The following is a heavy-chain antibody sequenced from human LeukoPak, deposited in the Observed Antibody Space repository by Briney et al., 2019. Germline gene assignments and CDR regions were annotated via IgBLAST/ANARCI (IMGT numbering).Heavy chain of an antibody. V-gene: IGHV1-3*01. D-gene: IGHD5/OR15-5a*01. CDR3: ARDFGVYTPNDY. CDR2: INAGSGYT. Sequence: ASVKVSCKASGYTIISYTMHWVRQAPGQRLEWMGWINAGSGYTKYSQKFQGRVTITRDTSASTAYMELSSLRSEDTAVYYCARDFGVYTPNDYWGQGTLVTVSS. J-gene: IGHJ4*02. CDR1: GYTIISYT.